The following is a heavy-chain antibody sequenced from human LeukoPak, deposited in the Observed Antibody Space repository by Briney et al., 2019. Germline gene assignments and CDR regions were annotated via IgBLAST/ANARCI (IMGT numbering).Heavy chain of an antibody. CDR2: IIPILGIA. CDR1: GGTFSSYA. Sequence: SVKVSCKASGGTFSSYAISWVRQAPGQGLEWMGRIIPILGIANYAQKFQGRVTITADKSTSTAYMELSSLRSEDTAVYDCARDXEYXGYESPGAFDIWGQGTMVTVSS. D-gene: IGHD5-12*01. CDR3: ARDXEYXGYESPGAFDI. V-gene: IGHV1-69*04. J-gene: IGHJ3*02.